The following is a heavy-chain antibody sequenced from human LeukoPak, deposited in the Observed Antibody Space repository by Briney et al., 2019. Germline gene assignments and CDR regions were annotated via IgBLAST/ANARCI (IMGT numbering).Heavy chain of an antibody. V-gene: IGHV3-30*04. CDR2: TSYDGSRQ. D-gene: IGHD3-10*01. J-gene: IGHJ4*02. Sequence: PGRSLRLSCAASGFSFGNHAMHWVRQAPGKGLEWLAVTSYDGSRQYYADFVRGRFTISRENSKNTLYLHMSSLRVDDTAVYYCAKDWSEGSGSYIDYWGQGALVIVSS. CDR3: AKDWSEGSGSYIDY. CDR1: GFSFGNHA.